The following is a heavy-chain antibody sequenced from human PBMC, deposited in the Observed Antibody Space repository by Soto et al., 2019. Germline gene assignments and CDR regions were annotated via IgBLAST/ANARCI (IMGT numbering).Heavy chain of an antibody. CDR3: ARDKTTVTRNWFDP. D-gene: IGHD4-4*01. CDR2: IYTSGST. J-gene: IGHJ5*02. Sequence: PSETLSLTCTVSGGSISSYYWSCIRQPAWKGLEWIVRIYTSGSTNYNPSLKSRVTMSVDTSKNQFSLKLSSVTAADTAVYYCARDKTTVTRNWFDPWGQGTLVTVSS. V-gene: IGHV4-4*07. CDR1: GGSISSYY.